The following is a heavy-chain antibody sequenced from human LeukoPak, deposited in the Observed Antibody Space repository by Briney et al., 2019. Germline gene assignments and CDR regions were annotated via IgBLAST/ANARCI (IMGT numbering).Heavy chain of an antibody. Sequence: GGSLRLSCAASGFTFSDYWMTWVRQASGKGLEWVANIKLDGSEIHYVDSVKGRFTIYRDNARNSLYLQMNGLRAEDTAMYYCARDLYRIVVVPHYFDYWGQGTLVTVSS. V-gene: IGHV3-7*01. CDR1: GFTFSDYW. CDR2: IKLDGSEI. CDR3: ARDLYRIVVVPHYFDY. J-gene: IGHJ4*02. D-gene: IGHD3-22*01.